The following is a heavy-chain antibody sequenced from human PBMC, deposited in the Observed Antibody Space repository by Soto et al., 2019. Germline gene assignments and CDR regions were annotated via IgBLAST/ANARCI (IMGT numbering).Heavy chain of an antibody. Sequence: ASVKVSCKASGYTFTVYYMHWVLQAPGQGLEWMGWINPNSGGTNYAQKFQGWVTMTRDTSISTAYMELSRLRSDDTAVYYCAREKDSEAFDIWGQGTMVTVSS. CDR2: INPNSGGT. V-gene: IGHV1-2*04. CDR1: GYTFTVYY. D-gene: IGHD3-10*01. J-gene: IGHJ3*02. CDR3: AREKDSEAFDI.